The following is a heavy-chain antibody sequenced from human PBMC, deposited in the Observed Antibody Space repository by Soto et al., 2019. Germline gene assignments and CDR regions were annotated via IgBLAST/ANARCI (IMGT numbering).Heavy chain of an antibody. CDR3: AGDPYYYGSAF. CDR2: TRSNGEHT. J-gene: IGHJ4*02. Sequence: VGSLRLSCAGSGFMFSSFAMTWVRQAPGKGLEWVSTTRSNGEHTYYADSVKGRFTVSRDNAKNSLYLQMNSLRAEDTAVYYCAGDPYYYGSAFWGQGTLVTVSS. D-gene: IGHD3-10*01. CDR1: GFMFSSFA. V-gene: IGHV3-23*01.